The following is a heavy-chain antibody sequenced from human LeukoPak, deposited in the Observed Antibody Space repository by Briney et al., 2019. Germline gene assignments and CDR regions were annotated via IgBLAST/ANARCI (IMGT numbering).Heavy chain of an antibody. CDR2: ITYDGGSA. V-gene: IGHV3-43*01. J-gene: IGHJ4*02. CDR1: GFTFDDYT. CDR3: ATERQKYFDY. Sequence: GGSLRLSCAASGFTFDDYTMHWVRQAPGKGLEWVSLITYDGGSALYADSVKGRFTISRDNSKNSLSLQMNSLRSEDTALYYCATERQKYFDYWGQGTLVTVSS.